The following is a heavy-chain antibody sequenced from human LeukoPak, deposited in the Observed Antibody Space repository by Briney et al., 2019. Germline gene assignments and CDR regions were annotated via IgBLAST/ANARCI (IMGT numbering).Heavy chain of an antibody. V-gene: IGHV4-59*07. CDR3: ARCWDY. J-gene: IGHJ4*02. CDR2: IYSSGTT. CDR1: GGSISRYC. Sequence: PSDTLSLTCTVSGGSISRYCWSWIPQPPGKGLEWIGYIYSSGTTNYNPSLKSRVTISVDTSKNQFSLKLSSVTTADTAVYYCARCWDYWGQGTLVTVSS.